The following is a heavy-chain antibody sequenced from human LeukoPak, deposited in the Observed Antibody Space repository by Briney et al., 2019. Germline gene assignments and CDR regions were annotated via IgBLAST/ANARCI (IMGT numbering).Heavy chain of an antibody. CDR2: ILANGAT. CDR1: GFTFSKYA. V-gene: IGHV3-23*01. CDR3: AKDYYYDSSGYFGPGESFDY. J-gene: IGHJ4*02. Sequence: GGSLRLSCAASGFTFSKYAMNWVRQAPGKGLEWVSAILANGATYYADSVKGRFTISRDNSKNTLYLQMNSLRAEDTAVYYCAKDYYYDSSGYFGPGESFDYWGQGTLVTVSS. D-gene: IGHD3-22*01.